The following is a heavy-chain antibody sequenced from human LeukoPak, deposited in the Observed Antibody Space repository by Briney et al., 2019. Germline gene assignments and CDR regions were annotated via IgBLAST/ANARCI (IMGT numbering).Heavy chain of an antibody. Sequence: ASVKVSCKASGYTFTDYYMHWVRQAPGQGLEWMGWINPNSGGTSYAQKFQGRVTMTRDTSTSTVYMELSSLRSEDTAVYYCARGYCSSISCSLFDYWGQGILVTVSS. CDR3: ARGYCSSISCSLFDY. V-gene: IGHV1-2*02. CDR1: GYTFTDYY. J-gene: IGHJ4*02. D-gene: IGHD2-2*01. CDR2: INPNSGGT.